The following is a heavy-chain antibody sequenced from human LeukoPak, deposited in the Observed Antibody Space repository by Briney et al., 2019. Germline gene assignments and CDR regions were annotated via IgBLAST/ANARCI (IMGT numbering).Heavy chain of an antibody. J-gene: IGHJ4*02. CDR1: GDSIRRYW. V-gene: IGHV4-4*07. Sequence: SETLSLTCDVSGDSIRRYWWGWVLQPAGKGLEWICRIYATGSTKFNPSLKSRLTMSMDTSTNQFSLKLTSVTAADTAVYFCARQGYTASYYFLDSWSQGTLVTVSS. CDR3: ARQGYTASYYFLDS. D-gene: IGHD1-26*01. CDR2: IYATGST.